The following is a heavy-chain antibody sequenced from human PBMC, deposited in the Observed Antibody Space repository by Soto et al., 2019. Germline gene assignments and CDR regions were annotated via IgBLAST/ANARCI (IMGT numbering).Heavy chain of an antibody. J-gene: IGHJ4*02. D-gene: IGHD6-19*01. CDR3: ARASGGAFDY. V-gene: IGHV6-1*01. Sequence: SQTLSLTCVISGGSVSANSGAWNWIRQSPSRGLEWLGRTYYRSKWYNEYAVSVKSRITINPDTSKNQFSLQLNSVTPDDTAVYYCARASGGAFDYWGQETLVTVSS. CDR1: GGSVSANSGA. CDR2: TYYRSKWYN.